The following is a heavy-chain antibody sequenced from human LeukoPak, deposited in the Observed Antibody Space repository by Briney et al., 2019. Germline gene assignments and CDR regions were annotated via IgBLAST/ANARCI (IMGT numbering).Heavy chain of an antibody. CDR3: AGRPDTAIVPIFDY. CDR1: GYTFTGYY. CDR2: INPNSGGT. V-gene: IGHV1-2*02. D-gene: IGHD5-18*01. J-gene: IGHJ4*02. Sequence: ASVKVSCKASGYTFTGYYMHWVRQAPGQGLEWMGWINPNSGGTNYAQKFQGRVTMTRDTSISTAYMELSRLSSDDTAIYYCAGRPDTAIVPIFDYWGQGTLVTVSS.